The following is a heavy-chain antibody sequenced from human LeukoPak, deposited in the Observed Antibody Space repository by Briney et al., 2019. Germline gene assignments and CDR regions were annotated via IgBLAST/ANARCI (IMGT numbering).Heavy chain of an antibody. Sequence: PGESLKISCKGSGYSFTSYWIVWVRQMPGKGLEWMGVIYPGDSDTRYSPSFQGLVTISADKSISTAYLQWSSLKASDTAIYYCARQYSGRYGYCYFDLWGRGTLVTVSS. V-gene: IGHV5-51*01. CDR2: IYPGDSDT. CDR1: GYSFTSYW. D-gene: IGHD1-26*01. CDR3: ARQYSGRYGYCYFDL. J-gene: IGHJ2*01.